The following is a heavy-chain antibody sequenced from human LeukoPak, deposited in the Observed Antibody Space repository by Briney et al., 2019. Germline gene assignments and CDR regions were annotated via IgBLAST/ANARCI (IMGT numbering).Heavy chain of an antibody. V-gene: IGHV1-69*06. CDR1: GGTFSSYA. CDR3: ARALLQYDSSGFDY. J-gene: IGHJ4*02. Sequence: SAKVSCKASGGTFSSYAISWVRQAPGQGLEWMGGIIPIFGTANYAQKFQGRVTITADKSTSTAYMELRSLRSDDTAVYYCARALLQYDSSGFDYWGQGTLVTVSS. D-gene: IGHD3-22*01. CDR2: IIPIFGTA.